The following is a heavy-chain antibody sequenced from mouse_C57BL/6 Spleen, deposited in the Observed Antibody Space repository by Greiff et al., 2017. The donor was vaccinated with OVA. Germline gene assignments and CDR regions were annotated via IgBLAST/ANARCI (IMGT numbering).Heavy chain of an antibody. J-gene: IGHJ2*01. CDR3: ARSGYGSSYGNY. V-gene: IGHV1-64*01. CDR2: IHPYSGST. D-gene: IGHD1-1*01. CDR1: GYTFTSYW. Sequence: QVQLQQPGAELVKPGASVQLSCKASGYTFTSYWMHWVKQRPGQGLEWIGMIHPYSGSTNYNEKFKSKATLTVYKSSSTAYMQLSSLTSEDSAVYYCARSGYGSSYGNYWGQGTTLTVSS.